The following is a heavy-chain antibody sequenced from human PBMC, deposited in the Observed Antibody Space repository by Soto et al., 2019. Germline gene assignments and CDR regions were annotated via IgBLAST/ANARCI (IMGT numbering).Heavy chain of an antibody. Sequence: EEQLLESGGGWVQPGGSLRLSCAASGFTFSSYDMSWVRQAPGKGLEWVSAINGNGGSAYYADSVKGRFTISRDNSRNTLYVQMNRLRSEDTAIYYCAKEDDLWTNGHFDIWGQGTLVTVSS. CDR3: AKEDDLWTNGHFDI. J-gene: IGHJ3*02. D-gene: IGHD3-3*01. CDR1: GFTFSSYD. V-gene: IGHV3-23*01. CDR2: INGNGGSA.